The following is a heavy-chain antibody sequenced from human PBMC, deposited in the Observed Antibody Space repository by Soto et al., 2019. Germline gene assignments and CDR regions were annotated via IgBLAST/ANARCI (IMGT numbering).Heavy chain of an antibody. Sequence: EVQLVETGGGLIQPGGSLRLSCAASGFTVSSNYMSWVRQAPGKGLEWVSVIYSGGSTYYADSVKGRFTISRDNSKNTLYLQMNSLRAEDTAVYYCARVRVYCSSTSCYYAGSLYGMDVWGQGTTVTVSS. CDR3: ARVRVYCSSTSCYYAGSLYGMDV. D-gene: IGHD2-2*01. CDR1: GFTVSSNY. CDR2: IYSGGST. J-gene: IGHJ6*02. V-gene: IGHV3-53*02.